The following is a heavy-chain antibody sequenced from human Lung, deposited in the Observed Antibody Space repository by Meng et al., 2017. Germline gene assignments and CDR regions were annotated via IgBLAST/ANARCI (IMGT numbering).Heavy chain of an antibody. Sequence: GVNSENAGASMRVLCKASGYILTNYDISWVRQAPGQGLEWMGWISVKNGEAKYPQNFQGRVTMTTDTTTSTAYMELRSLTSDDTAVYYCARYVPNGSFWYFDFWGRGTLVTVSS. CDR1: GYILTNYD. CDR2: ISVKNGEA. D-gene: IGHD6-13*01. J-gene: IGHJ2*01. CDR3: ARYVPNGSFWYFDF. V-gene: IGHV1-18*01.